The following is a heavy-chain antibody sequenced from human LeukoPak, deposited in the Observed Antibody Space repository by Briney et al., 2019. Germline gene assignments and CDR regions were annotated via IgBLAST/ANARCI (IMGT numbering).Heavy chain of an antibody. V-gene: IGHV1-8*03. CDR1: GYTFTSYD. CDR3: ARSFITGYYYYYMDV. J-gene: IGHJ6*03. Sequence: ASVKVSCKASGYTFTSYDINWVRQATGQGLEWMGWMNPNSGNTGYAQKFQGRVTITRNTSISTAYMELSSLRSEDTAVYYCARSFITGYYYYYMDVWGKGTTVTVSS. CDR2: MNPNSGNT. D-gene: IGHD1-20*01.